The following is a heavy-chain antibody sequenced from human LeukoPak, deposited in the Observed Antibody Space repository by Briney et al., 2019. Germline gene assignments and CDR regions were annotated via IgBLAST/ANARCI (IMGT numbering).Heavy chain of an antibody. CDR1: GFTFSDYY. V-gene: IGHV3-11*01. D-gene: IGHD5-12*01. CDR3: ASDIVATSGYF. CDR2: ITSSGDDI. J-gene: IGHJ4*01. Sequence: GGSLRLGCAASGFTFSDYYMSWIRQAPGKGLEWVAYITSSGDDIYYADSVKGRFTISRDNAKNALFLRMSSLRVEDTATYYCASDIVATSGYFWGHGTLVSVSS.